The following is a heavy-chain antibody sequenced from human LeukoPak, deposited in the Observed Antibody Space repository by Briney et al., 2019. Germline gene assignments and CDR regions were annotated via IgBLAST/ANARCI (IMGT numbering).Heavy chain of an antibody. CDR2: IYYSGNT. CDR1: GGSISSGDYY. CDR3: ARGPERQLVRWVWYFDL. D-gene: IGHD6-13*01. Sequence: SETLSLTCTVSGGSISSGDYYWSWIRQPPGKGLEWIGYIYYSGNTYHNPSLKSRDTISVDTSKNQFSLKLSSVTAADTAVYYCARGPERQLVRWVWYFDLWGRGTLVTVSS. V-gene: IGHV4-30-4*08. J-gene: IGHJ2*01.